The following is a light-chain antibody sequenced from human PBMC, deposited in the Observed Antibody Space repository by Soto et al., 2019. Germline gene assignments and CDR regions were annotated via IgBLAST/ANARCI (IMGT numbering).Light chain of an antibody. J-gene: IGKJ2*01. Sequence: DIQMTQSPSTLSASVGDRVTITCRASQSISSWLAWYQQKPGKAPKLLIYYASSLESGVPSRFSGSGSGTDFTLTISSLQPDDFATYYCQQYNSYQYTFGQGTKLEIK. CDR1: QSISSW. V-gene: IGKV1-5*01. CDR3: QQYNSYQYT. CDR2: YAS.